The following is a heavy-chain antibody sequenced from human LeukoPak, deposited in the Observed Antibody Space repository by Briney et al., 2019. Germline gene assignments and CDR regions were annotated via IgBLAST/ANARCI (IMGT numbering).Heavy chain of an antibody. D-gene: IGHD3-3*01. J-gene: IGHJ6*02. V-gene: IGHV3-72*01. CDR3: AREYYDFWSGYYYYYYGMDV. CDR1: GFTFSDHY. CDR2: TRNKANSYTT. Sequence: PGGFLRLSCAASGFTFSDHYMDWVRQAPGKGLEWVGRTRNKANSYTTEYAASVKGRFTISRDDSKNSLYLQMNSLKTEDTAVYYCAREYYDFWSGYYYYYYGMDVWGQGTTVTVSS.